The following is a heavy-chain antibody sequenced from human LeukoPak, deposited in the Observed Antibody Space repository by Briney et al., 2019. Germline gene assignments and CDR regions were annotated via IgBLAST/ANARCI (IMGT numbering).Heavy chain of an antibody. D-gene: IGHD6-13*01. Sequence: GGSLRLSCAASGFTFSSYGMHWVRQAPGKGLEWVAFIRYDGSNKYYADSVKGRFTISRDNSKNTLYLQMSSLRAEDTAVYYCAKDPTAAAASFDYWGQGTLVTVSS. J-gene: IGHJ4*02. CDR1: GFTFSSYG. V-gene: IGHV3-30*02. CDR3: AKDPTAAAASFDY. CDR2: IRYDGSNK.